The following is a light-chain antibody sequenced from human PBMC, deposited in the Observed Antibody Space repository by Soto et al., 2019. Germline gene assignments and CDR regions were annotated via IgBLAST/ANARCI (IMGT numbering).Light chain of an antibody. Sequence: DIQLTQSPSSLSASVGDRITITCRSSQSISRYLNWYQQKPGKAPKLRIYGASTLQSGVPPRFSGSGSGTDYTLTISSLQPEDFATYYCQQSYRTPTFGQGTRLEIK. CDR2: GAS. V-gene: IGKV1-39*01. J-gene: IGKJ5*01. CDR1: QSISRY. CDR3: QQSYRTPT.